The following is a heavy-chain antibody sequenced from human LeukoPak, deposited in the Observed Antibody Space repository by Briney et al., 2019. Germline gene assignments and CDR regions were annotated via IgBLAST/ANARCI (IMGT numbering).Heavy chain of an antibody. Sequence: GGSLRLSCAASGFTFTTYWMTWVRQAPGKGLEWVANINQHGSETYYVDSVKGRFTISRDNARNSLHLQMNNVRVDDTAVYYCVRDYRGGWNDYWGQGTQVTVSS. V-gene: IGHV3-7*01. CDR1: GFTFTTYW. J-gene: IGHJ4*02. CDR3: VRDYRGGWNDY. D-gene: IGHD1-26*01. CDR2: INQHGSET.